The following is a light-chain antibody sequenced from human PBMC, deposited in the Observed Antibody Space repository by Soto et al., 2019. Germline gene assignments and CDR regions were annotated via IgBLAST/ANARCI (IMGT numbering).Light chain of an antibody. CDR1: SSDVGGYNY. CDR3: SSYTSSSTLV. CDR2: EVS. V-gene: IGLV2-14*01. J-gene: IGLJ2*01. Sequence: QSVLTQPASVSGSPGQSITISCTGTSSDVGGYNYVSWYQQHPGKAPKLMMYEVSTRPSGVSNRVSGSKSGNTASLTISGLQAEDEADYYCSSYTSSSTLVFGGGTKLTVL.